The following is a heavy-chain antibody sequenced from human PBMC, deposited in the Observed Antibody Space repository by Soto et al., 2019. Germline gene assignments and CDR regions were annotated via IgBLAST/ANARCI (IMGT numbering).Heavy chain of an antibody. V-gene: IGHV4-39*02. D-gene: IGHD3-10*01. CDR3: ARDKITSHFDS. CDR2: IFYSGST. J-gene: IGHJ4*02. Sequence: SETLSLTCTVSGDSISSSNYFWGWIRQPPGKGLEWIGTIFYSGSTYYNPSLKSRVTISVDTSKNQFSLRLISVTAADTALYYCARDKITSHFDSWGQGTLVTVS. CDR1: GDSISSSNYF.